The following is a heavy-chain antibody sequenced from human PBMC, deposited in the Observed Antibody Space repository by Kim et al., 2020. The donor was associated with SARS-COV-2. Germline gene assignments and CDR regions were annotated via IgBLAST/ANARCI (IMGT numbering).Heavy chain of an antibody. CDR1: GGSISNYY. V-gene: IGHV4-59*13. J-gene: IGHJ4*02. CDR3: ARDSNSAWYSFDY. CDR2: IHSSGGT. D-gene: IGHD6-19*01. Sequence: SETLSLTCTVSGGSISNYYWSWIRQPPGKGLEWIGQIHSSGGTSYNPSLKSRVTISVDTSKNQFSLNLHSVTAADTALYYCARDSNSAWYSFDYWAQGTL.